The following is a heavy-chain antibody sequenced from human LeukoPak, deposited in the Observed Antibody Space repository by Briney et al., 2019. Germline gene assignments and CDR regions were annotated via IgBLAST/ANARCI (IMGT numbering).Heavy chain of an antibody. CDR1: GGSISGNSYY. J-gene: IGHJ4*02. D-gene: IGHD1-1*01. CDR2: IYYSGST. V-gene: IGHV4-39*07. CDR3: ARVDWNDFLVFP. Sequence: SETLSLTCAVSGGSISGNSYYWGWIRHPPRKGLEWIGSIYYSGSTYYNPSLKSRVTISVDTSKNQFSLKLSSVTAADTAVYYCARVDWNDFLVFPWGQGTLVTVSS.